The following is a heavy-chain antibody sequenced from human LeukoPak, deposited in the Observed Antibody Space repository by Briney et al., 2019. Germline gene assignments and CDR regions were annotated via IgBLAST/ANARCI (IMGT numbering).Heavy chain of an antibody. J-gene: IGHJ4*02. V-gene: IGHV4-34*01. CDR1: GGSFSGYY. Sequence: SETLSLTCAVYGGSFSGYYWSWIRQPPGKGLEWIGEINHSGSTNYNPSLKSRVTISVDTSKNQFSLKLSSVTAADTAVYYCARHGGSSSWYYFDYWGQGTLVTVSS. CDR2: INHSGST. D-gene: IGHD6-13*01. CDR3: ARHGGSSSWYYFDY.